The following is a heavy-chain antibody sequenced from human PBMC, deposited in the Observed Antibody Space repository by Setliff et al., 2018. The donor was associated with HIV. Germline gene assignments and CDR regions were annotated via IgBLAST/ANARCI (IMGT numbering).Heavy chain of an antibody. Sequence: SETLSLTCAVYGGSFSDYYWSWIRQPPGKGLEWIGEINHSGSTEYNSSLKSRVTISVDTSKKQFSLNLTSLTAADTAVYYCARGQPPPGPGLVRGAYSSGSLDYWDQGTPVTVS. CDR3: ARGQPPPGPGLVRGAYSSGSLDY. CDR1: GGSFSDYY. V-gene: IGHV4-34*01. D-gene: IGHD3-10*01. J-gene: IGHJ4*02. CDR2: INHSGST.